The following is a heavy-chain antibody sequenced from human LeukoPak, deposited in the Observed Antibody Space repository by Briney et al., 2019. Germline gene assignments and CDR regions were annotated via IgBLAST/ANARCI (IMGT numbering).Heavy chain of an antibody. CDR2: ISYDGSNK. V-gene: IGHV3-30*03. Sequence: GSLRLSCAASGFTFSSYGMHWVRQAPGKGLEWVAVISYDGSNKYYADSVKGRFTISRDNSKNTLYLQMNSLRAEDTAVYYCARETADYYYGMDVWGQGTTVTVSS. CDR1: GFTFSSYG. CDR3: ARETADYYYGMDV. J-gene: IGHJ6*02.